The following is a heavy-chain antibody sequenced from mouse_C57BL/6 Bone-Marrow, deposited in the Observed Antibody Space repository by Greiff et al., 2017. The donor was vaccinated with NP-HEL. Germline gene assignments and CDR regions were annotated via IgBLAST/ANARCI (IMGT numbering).Heavy chain of an antibody. CDR2: INPNNGGT. CDR3: ARLNGYDGYCFDY. D-gene: IGHD2-2*01. Sequence: EVQLQQSGPELVKPGASVKMSCKASGYTFTDYNMHWVKQSHGKSLEWIGYINPNNGGTSYNQKFKGKATLTVNKSSSTAYMELRSLTSEDSAVYYCARLNGYDGYCFDYWGQGTTLTVSS. V-gene: IGHV1-22*01. CDR1: GYTFTDYN. J-gene: IGHJ2*01.